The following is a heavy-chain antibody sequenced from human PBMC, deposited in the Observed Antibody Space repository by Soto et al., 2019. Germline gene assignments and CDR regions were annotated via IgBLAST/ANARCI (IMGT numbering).Heavy chain of an antibody. CDR3: TRDWEITVSTWSFGGF. CDR1: GGTFSPYT. CDR2: IIPFHGVT. Sequence: QVQLVQSGAEVKKPGSSVKVSCKASGGTFSPYTINWVRQAPGQGLEWMGRIIPFHGVTNYAQKFQGRVTITADNSTSTAYMELSGLRFEDTAMYYCTRDWEITVSTWSFGGFWGRGTLVTFSS. J-gene: IGHJ4*02. D-gene: IGHD3-10*01. V-gene: IGHV1-69*08.